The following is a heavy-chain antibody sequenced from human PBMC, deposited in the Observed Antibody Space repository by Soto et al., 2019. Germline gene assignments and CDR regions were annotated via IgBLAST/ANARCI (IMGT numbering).Heavy chain of an antibody. CDR2: IYHSGTT. D-gene: IGHD3-10*01. J-gene: IGHJ5*02. CDR1: GDSISSGGHF. Sequence: ASETLSLTCTVSGDSISSGGHFWTWIRQHPGKGLEWIGYIYHSGTTYYNPSLKSQVTISIDTSQNQFSLKLSSVTAADTAVYYCARDPGGPPYNWLDPWGQGTLVTVSS. CDR3: ARDPGGPPYNWLDP. V-gene: IGHV4-31*01.